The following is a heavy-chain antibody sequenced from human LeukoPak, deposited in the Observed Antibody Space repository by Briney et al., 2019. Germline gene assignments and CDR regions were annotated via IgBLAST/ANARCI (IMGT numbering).Heavy chain of an antibody. CDR3: ERGRNAGGPYYSDY. D-gene: IGHD4-23*01. CDR1: GFTFSTYA. J-gene: IGHJ4*02. V-gene: IGHV3-21*01. Sequence: PGGSLRLSCAASGFTFSTYATNWVRQAPGKGLEWVSSINSAGTSKKYADSLKGRFTLSRDNAKSSLFLQLSSLRDEDTAVYYCERGRNAGGPYYSDYWGQGTLVTVSS. CDR2: INSAGTSK.